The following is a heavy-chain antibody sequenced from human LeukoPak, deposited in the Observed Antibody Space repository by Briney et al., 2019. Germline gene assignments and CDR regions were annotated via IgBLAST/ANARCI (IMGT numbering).Heavy chain of an antibody. CDR2: IYYSGST. J-gene: IGHJ6*02. Sequence: KPSETLSLTCTVSGGSISSYYWSWIRQPPGKGLEWIGYIYYSGSTNYNPSLKSRVTISVDTSKIQFSLKLSSVTAADTAVYYCAREGLRAVYYYGMDVRGQGTTVTVSS. CDR1: GGSISSYY. V-gene: IGHV4-59*01. CDR3: AREGLRAVYYYGMDV. D-gene: IGHD4-17*01.